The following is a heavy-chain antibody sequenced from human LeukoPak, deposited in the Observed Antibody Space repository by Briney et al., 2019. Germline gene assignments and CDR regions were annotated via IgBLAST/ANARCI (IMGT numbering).Heavy chain of an antibody. D-gene: IGHD3-22*01. CDR2: MNPNSGNT. CDR3: ARAAPEHYYDSSGYHNDY. V-gene: IGHV1-8*02. J-gene: IGHJ4*02. Sequence: ASVKVSCKASGYTFTGYYMHWVRQAPGQGLEWMGWMNPNSGNTGYAQKFQGRVTMTRNTSISTAYMELSSLRSEDTAVYYCARAAPEHYYDSSGYHNDYWGQGTLVTVSS. CDR1: GYTFTGYY.